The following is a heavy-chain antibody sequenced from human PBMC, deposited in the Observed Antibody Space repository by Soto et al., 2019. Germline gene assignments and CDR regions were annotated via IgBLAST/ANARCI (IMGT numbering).Heavy chain of an antibody. CDR1: GFTFSSYS. V-gene: IGHV3-30*03. J-gene: IGHJ4*02. D-gene: IGHD6-19*01. CDR3: TTGGGGWSLDD. CDR2: ISFDGSIK. Sequence: PGGSLRLSCAASGFTFSSYSMNWVRQAPGKGLEWVAHISFDGSIKYYADSVKGRFTFSRDNSKKMLYLQMNSLRAEDTAVYYCTTGGGGWSLDDWGPGSRVTVAS.